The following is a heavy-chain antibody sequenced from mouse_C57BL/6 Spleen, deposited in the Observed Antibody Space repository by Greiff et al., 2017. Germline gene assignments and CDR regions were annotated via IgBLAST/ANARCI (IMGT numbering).Heavy chain of an antibody. Sequence: QVQLQQPGAELVKPGASVKMSCKASGYTFTSYWITWVKQRPGQGLEWIGDIYPGSGSTNYNEKFKSKATLTVDTSSSTAYMQLSSLTSEDSAVYYCASPLLYYVYDLDYWGQGTTLTVSS. CDR3: ASPLLYYVYDLDY. V-gene: IGHV1-55*01. J-gene: IGHJ2*01. CDR1: GYTFTSYW. D-gene: IGHD2-2*01. CDR2: IYPGSGST.